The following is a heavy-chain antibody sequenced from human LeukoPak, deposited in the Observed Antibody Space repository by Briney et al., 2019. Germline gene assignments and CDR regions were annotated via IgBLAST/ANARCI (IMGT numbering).Heavy chain of an antibody. Sequence: GGSLRLSCAASGFTFSDYWMHWVRQAPGKGLVWVSRIHTDGSGTSYAESVKGRFTISRDDAKNTVYLQMNSLRAEDTAVYYCARGRMDIVVVPAAMGRYYYYYMDVWGKGTTVTVSS. CDR1: GFTFSDYW. J-gene: IGHJ6*03. CDR2: IHTDGSGT. V-gene: IGHV3-74*01. CDR3: ARGRMDIVVVPAAMGRYYYYYMDV. D-gene: IGHD2-2*03.